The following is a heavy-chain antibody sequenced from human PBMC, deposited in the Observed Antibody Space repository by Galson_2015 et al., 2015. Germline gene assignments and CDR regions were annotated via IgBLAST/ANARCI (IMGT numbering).Heavy chain of an antibody. V-gene: IGHV6-1*01. D-gene: IGHD3-16*02. CDR1: GDSVSSNSAA. CDR2: TYYRSKWYN. J-gene: IGHJ6*03. CDR3: ARGDYIWGSYRAPRNDYYYYYMDV. Sequence: CAISGDSVSSNSAAWNWIRQSPSRGLEWLGRTYYRSKWYNDYAVSVKSRITINPDTSKNQFSLQLNSVTPEDTAVYYCARGDYIWGSYRAPRNDYYYYYMDVCGKGTTVPVSS.